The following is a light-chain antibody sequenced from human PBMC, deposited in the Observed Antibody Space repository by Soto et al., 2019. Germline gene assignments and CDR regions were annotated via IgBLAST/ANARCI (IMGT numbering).Light chain of an antibody. CDR3: QQLDSMPIT. V-gene: IGKV1-39*01. Sequence: DIQMTQSPSSLSASVGDRVTITCRASQSVGNFLNWYQQKPGLPPKYLIYAASNLQSGVPSRFSGSGSGTDFVLTISSLQPEDSATSYCQQLDSMPITFGQGTRLEI. J-gene: IGKJ5*01. CDR1: QSVGNF. CDR2: AAS.